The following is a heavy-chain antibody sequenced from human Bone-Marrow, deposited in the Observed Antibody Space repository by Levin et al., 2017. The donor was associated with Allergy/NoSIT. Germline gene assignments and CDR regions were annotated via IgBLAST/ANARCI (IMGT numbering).Heavy chain of an antibody. D-gene: IGHD6-13*01. CDR2: INHSGST. J-gene: IGHJ1*01. CDR1: GGSFSGYY. Sequence: SETLSLTCAVYGGSFSGYYWSWIRQPPGKGLEWIGEINHSGSTNYNPSLKSRVTISVDTSKNQFSLKLSSVTAADTAVYYCARGPYPYSSSWYEYFQHWGQGTLVTVSS. CDR3: ARGPYPYSSSWYEYFQH. V-gene: IGHV4-34*01.